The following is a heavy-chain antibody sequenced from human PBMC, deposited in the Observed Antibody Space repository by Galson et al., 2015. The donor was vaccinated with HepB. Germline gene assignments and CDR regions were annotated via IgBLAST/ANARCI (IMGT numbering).Heavy chain of an antibody. V-gene: IGHV3-30*03. CDR2: ISYDGSDK. D-gene: IGHD1-7*01. J-gene: IGHJ4*02. Sequence: SLRLSCAASGFTFANYGLHWVRQAPGKGLEWVAIISYDGSDKKYAGSVKGRFTVSRDNSKNTLYLQLHSVRTEDTAVYYCAREDNWNYWVYWGQGTLVTVSS. CDR3: AREDNWNYWVY. CDR1: GFTFANYG.